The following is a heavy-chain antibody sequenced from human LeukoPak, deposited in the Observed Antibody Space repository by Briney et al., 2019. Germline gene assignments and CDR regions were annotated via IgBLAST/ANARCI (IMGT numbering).Heavy chain of an antibody. D-gene: IGHD3-22*01. CDR2: IYHSGST. V-gene: IGHV4-30-2*01. Sequence: SETLSLTCAVSGGSISSGGYSWSWIRQPPGKGLGWIGYIYHSGSTYYNPSLKSRVTISVDRSKNQFSLKLSSVTAADTAVYYCARGSDSSRATYFDYWGQGTLVTVSS. J-gene: IGHJ4*02. CDR1: GGSISSGGYS. CDR3: ARGSDSSRATYFDY.